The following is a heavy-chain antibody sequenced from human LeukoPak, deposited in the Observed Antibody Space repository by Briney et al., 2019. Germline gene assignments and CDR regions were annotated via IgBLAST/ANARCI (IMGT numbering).Heavy chain of an antibody. CDR2: ISSSSSYI. J-gene: IGHJ4*02. Sequence: GGSLGLSCAASGFTFSSYSMNWVRQAPGKGLEWVSSISSSSSYIYYADSVKGRFTISRDNAKNSLYLQMNSLRAEDTAVYYCASFSIAVAGIDYWGQGTLVTVSS. D-gene: IGHD6-19*01. V-gene: IGHV3-21*01. CDR1: GFTFSSYS. CDR3: ASFSIAVAGIDY.